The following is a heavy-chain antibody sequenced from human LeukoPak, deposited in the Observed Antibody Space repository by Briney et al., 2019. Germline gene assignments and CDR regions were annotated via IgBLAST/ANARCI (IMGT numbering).Heavy chain of an antibody. Sequence: SETLSLTCTVSGGSIRSYHWSWIRQPPGKRLEWIGYIYDSGSTNYNPSLKSRVTISLDTSRNQFSPKLNSVTAADTAVYYCAKSNGYGLIDIWGQGAMVTVSS. D-gene: IGHD3-22*01. CDR1: GGSIRSYH. V-gene: IGHV4-59*12. CDR2: IYDSGST. CDR3: AKSNGYGLIDI. J-gene: IGHJ3*02.